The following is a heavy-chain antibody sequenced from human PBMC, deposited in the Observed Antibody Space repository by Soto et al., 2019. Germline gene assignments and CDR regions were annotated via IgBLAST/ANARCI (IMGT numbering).Heavy chain of an antibody. V-gene: IGHV3-23*01. CDR1: GFTFSSYA. CDR3: AKAPPTRYYYYGMDV. J-gene: IGHJ6*02. Sequence: GGSLRLSCAASGFTFSSYAMSWVRQAPGKGLEWVSGISGTGVYTYYADSVKGRFTISRDNSKNTLYLQMNSLRAEDTAVYYCAKAPPTRYYYYGMDVWGQGTTVTVSS. CDR2: ISGTGVYT.